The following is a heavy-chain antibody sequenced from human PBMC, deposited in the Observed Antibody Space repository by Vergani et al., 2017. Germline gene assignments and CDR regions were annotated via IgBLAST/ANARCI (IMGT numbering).Heavy chain of an antibody. CDR1: GYTFTSYA. D-gene: IGHD1-26*01. CDR2: INAGNGNT. J-gene: IGHJ5*02. V-gene: IGHV1-3*01. CDR3: ARDQPVGATTGLGWFDP. Sequence: QVQLVQSGAEVKKPGASVKVSCKASGYTFTSYAMHWVRQAPGQRLEWMGWINAGNGNTKYSQNLQGRVTITRDTSASTAYMELSSLRSEDTAVYYCARDQPVGATTGLGWFDPWGQGTLVTVSS.